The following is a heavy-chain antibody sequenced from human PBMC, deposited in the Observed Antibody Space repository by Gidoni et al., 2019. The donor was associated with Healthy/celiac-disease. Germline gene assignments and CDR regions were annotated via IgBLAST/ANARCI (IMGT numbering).Heavy chain of an antibody. D-gene: IGHD4-17*01. CDR3: AREMTTVTTGGFDY. Sequence: VPLVESVGGVVQPRRSLRLSCAASGFTFSSYGMHWVRQAPGKGLEWVAVIWYDGSNKYYADSVKGRFTISRDNSKNTLELQMNSLRAEDTAVYYCAREMTTVTTGGFDYWGQGTLVTVSS. J-gene: IGHJ4*02. CDR1: GFTFSSYG. CDR2: IWYDGSNK. V-gene: IGHV3-33*08.